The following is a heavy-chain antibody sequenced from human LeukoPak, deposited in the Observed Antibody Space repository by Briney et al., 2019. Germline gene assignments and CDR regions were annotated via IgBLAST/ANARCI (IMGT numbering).Heavy chain of an antibody. CDR1: GYIFPSYL. Sequence: GEALKISCKGSGYIFPSYLIGWVRQMPERGLEWMVGIYPDDSDTRYNPAFQGRGTISADKSISTAYLQRSTLPASDTAMYPCPKQDSSSTPFAYWGQGTLATVSS. V-gene: IGHV5-51*01. J-gene: IGHJ4*02. D-gene: IGHD6-6*01. CDR2: IYPDDSDT. CDR3: PKQDSSSTPFAY.